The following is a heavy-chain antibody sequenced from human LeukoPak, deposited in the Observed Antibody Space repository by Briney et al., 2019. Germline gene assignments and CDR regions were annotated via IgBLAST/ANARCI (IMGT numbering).Heavy chain of an antibody. V-gene: IGHV3-15*01. CDR3: TTRRQDGC. D-gene: IGHD6-25*01. Sequence: GGSLRLSCAASGFTVSSSSMNWVRLGPGKGLEWVGRIKSKIDGGTIDYAAPVKGRFTISRDDSRNTLYLQMNSLKTEDTAVYYCTTRRQDGCWGQGTLVTVS. CDR2: IKSKIDGGTI. J-gene: IGHJ4*02. CDR1: GFTVSSSS.